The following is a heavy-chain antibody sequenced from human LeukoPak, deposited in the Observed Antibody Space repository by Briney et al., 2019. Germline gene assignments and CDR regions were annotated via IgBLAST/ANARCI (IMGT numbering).Heavy chain of an antibody. Sequence: GGSLRLSCAASGFTFSSYAMSWVRQAPGKGLEWVSDISGGGGSTYYADSMKGRFTVSRDNSKNTLYLQMNSLRVEDTAVYYCAKRGAAFDIWGQGTMVTVSS. CDR3: AKRGAAFDI. CDR1: GFTFSSYA. J-gene: IGHJ3*02. V-gene: IGHV3-23*01. CDR2: ISGGGGST.